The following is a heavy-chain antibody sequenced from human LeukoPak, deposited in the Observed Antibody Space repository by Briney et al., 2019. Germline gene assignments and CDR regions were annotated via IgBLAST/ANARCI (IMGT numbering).Heavy chain of an antibody. V-gene: IGHV1-69*13. CDR1: GGTFISYA. J-gene: IGHJ4*02. D-gene: IGHD5-12*01. CDR3: ARNGFEATISLFDY. Sequence: SVKVSCKASGGTFISYAISWVRQAPGQGGEGMGGSIPIFGRANYAQKFQGRVTITADESTGTAYMELRSLRSEDTAVYYCARNGFEATISLFDYWGQGTLVTVSS. CDR2: SIPIFGRA.